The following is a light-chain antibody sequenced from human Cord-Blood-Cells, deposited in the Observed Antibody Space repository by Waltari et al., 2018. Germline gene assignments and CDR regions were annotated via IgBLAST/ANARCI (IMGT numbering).Light chain of an antibody. CDR3: QQYYSTPIT. CDR1: QSVLYSSNNKNY. J-gene: IGKJ5*01. Sequence: DIVMTQSPDSLAVSLGERATINCKSRQSVLYSSNNKNYLAWYQQKPGQPPKLLIYWASTRESGVPDRFSGSWSGTDFTLTISSLQAEDVAVYYGQQYYSTPITVGQGTRLEIK. CDR2: WAS. V-gene: IGKV4-1*01.